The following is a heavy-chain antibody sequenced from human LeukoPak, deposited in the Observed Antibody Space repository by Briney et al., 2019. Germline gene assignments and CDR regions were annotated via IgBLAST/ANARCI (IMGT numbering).Heavy chain of an antibody. J-gene: IGHJ4*02. V-gene: IGHV3-23*01. CDR3: AKGQLGKESYFDY. CDR2: ISGSSGST. D-gene: IGHD7-27*01. CDR1: GFTFINYA. Sequence: GGSLRLSCAAFGFTFINYAMSWVRQAPGKGLEWVSVISGSSGSTYYADSVKGRFTISRDNSKSTLFLQMNSLRAEDTAVYYCAKGQLGKESYFDYWGQGTLVTVSS.